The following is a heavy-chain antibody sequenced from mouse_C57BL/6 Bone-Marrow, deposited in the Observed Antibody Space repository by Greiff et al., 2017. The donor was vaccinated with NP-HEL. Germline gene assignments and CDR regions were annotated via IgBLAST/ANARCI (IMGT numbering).Heavy chain of an antibody. CDR1: GYTFTSYW. Sequence: QVQLQQPGAELVMPGASVKLSCKASGYTFTSYWMHWVKQRPGQGLEWIGEIDPSDSYTNYNQKFKGKSTLTVDKSSSTAYMQLSILTSEDSSVYYCARPYYSNRAWFAYWGQGTLVTVSA. D-gene: IGHD2-5*01. V-gene: IGHV1-69*01. J-gene: IGHJ3*01. CDR2: IDPSDSYT. CDR3: ARPYYSNRAWFAY.